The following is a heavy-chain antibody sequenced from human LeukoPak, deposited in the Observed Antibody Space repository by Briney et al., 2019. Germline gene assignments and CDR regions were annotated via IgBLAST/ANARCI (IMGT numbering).Heavy chain of an antibody. J-gene: IGHJ5*01. CDR2: NHYTGST. CDR3: ARGRSGGNWFDS. D-gene: IGHD3-10*01. V-gene: IGHV4-59*01. Sequence: PSETLSLTCTVFGGSISTYYWTWIRQPPGKGLEWIGYNHYTGSTNHNPSLKSRVTMSVDTSKNQFSLKLSSVTAADTAVYYCARGRSGGNWFDSWGQGTLVTVSS. CDR1: GGSISTYY.